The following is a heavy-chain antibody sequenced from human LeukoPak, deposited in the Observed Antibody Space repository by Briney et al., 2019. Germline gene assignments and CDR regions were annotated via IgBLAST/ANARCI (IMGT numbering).Heavy chain of an antibody. CDR2: ISSSSSYI. J-gene: IGHJ4*02. Sequence: PGGSLRLSCVASGFTFSSYSMNWVRQAPGKGLEWVSSISSSSSYIYYAESMKGRFTISRDNAKNSLYLQMNSLRAEDTAVYYCARGENNYVYYYFDYWGQGTLVTVSS. CDR3: ARGENNYVYYYFDY. D-gene: IGHD3-10*02. CDR1: GFTFSSYS. V-gene: IGHV3-21*01.